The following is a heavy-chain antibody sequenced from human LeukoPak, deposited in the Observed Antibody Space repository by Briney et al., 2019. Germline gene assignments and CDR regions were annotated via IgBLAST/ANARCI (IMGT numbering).Heavy chain of an antibody. CDR1: GFTFSSYW. D-gene: IGHD3-22*01. Sequence: GGSLRLSCAASGFTFSSYWMSWVRQAPGKGLEWVANIKQDGSEKYYVDSVKGRFTISRDNAKNSLYLQMNSLRAEDTAVYYCARVKGYYDNGGYYCREYYFNYWGQGTLVTVSS. CDR2: IKQDGSEK. J-gene: IGHJ4*02. CDR3: ARVKGYYDNGGYYCREYYFNY. V-gene: IGHV3-7*03.